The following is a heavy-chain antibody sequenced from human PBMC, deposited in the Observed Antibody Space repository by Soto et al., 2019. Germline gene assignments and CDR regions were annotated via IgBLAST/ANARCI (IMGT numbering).Heavy chain of an antibody. D-gene: IGHD6-19*01. CDR3: AKDGGGSSGWCSFDP. CDR1: GFTFSSYG. V-gene: IGHV3-30*18. Sequence: GGSLRLSCAASGFTFSSYGMHWVRQAPGKGLEWVAVISYDGSNKYYADSVKGRFTISRDNSKNTLYLQMNSLRAEDTAVYYCAKDGGGSSGWCSFDPWGQGTLVTVSS. CDR2: ISYDGSNK. J-gene: IGHJ5*02.